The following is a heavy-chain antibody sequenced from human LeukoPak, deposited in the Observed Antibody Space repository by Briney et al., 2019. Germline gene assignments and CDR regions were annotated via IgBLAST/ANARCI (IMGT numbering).Heavy chain of an antibody. CDR2: IYTSGST. CDR3: ARDVPPDY. Sequence: SETLSLTCTVSGGSISSGSYYWSWIRQPAGKGLEWIGRIYTSGSTNYNPSLKSRVTISVDTSKNQFSLKLSSVTAADTAVYYCARDVPPDYWGQGTLVTVSS. V-gene: IGHV4-61*02. CDR1: GGSISSGSYY. J-gene: IGHJ4*02.